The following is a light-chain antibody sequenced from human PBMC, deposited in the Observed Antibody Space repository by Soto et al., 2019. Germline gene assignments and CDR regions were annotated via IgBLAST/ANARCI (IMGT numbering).Light chain of an antibody. CDR3: SSYTTVGAWV. V-gene: IGLV2-14*01. CDR1: SNDVSRYNF. Sequence: QSALTQPASVSGSPGQSITISCTGTSNDVSRYNFVSWYQQHPGTAPKPMIFGVTNRPSGISDRFSGSKSGNTASLTISGLQAEDEADYYCSSYTTVGAWVFGGGTKVTVL. J-gene: IGLJ3*02. CDR2: GVT.